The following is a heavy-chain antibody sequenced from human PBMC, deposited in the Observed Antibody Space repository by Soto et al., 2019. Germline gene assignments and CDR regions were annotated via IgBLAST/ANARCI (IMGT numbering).Heavy chain of an antibody. CDR2: INHSGST. V-gene: IGHV4-34*01. CDR1: GGSFIGYY. CDR3: AREPLGTYGDNWFDP. J-gene: IGHJ5*02. Sequence: PAETLSLTCAVYGGSFIGYYWSWIRQPPGKGLEWIGEINHSGSTNYNPSLKSRVTMAVDTSKNQFSLKLSSVTAADTAVYYCAREPLGTYGDNWFDPWGQGTLVTVSS. D-gene: IGHD3-16*01.